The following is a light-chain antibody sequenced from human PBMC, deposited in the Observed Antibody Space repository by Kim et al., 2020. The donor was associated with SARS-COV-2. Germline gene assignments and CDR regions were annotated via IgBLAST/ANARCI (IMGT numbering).Light chain of an antibody. V-gene: IGKV3-20*01. CDR2: GAS. CDR1: QSVSSSY. Sequence: EIVLTQSPGTLSLSPGERATLSCRASQSVSSSYLAWYQQKPGQAPRLLIYGASSRATGIPDRCSGSGSGTDFTLTISRLEPEDFAVYYCQQYGSSFGGGTKVDIK. J-gene: IGKJ4*01. CDR3: QQYGSS.